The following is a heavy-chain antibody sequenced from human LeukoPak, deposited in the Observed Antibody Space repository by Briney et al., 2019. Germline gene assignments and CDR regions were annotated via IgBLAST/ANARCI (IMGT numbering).Heavy chain of an antibody. V-gene: IGHV4-39*01. CDR2: IYYTGGT. CDR3: ASGFDYYGSGSYSENWFDP. J-gene: IGHJ5*02. Sequence: PSETLSLNCTVSGGSIITSSYYWGWIRQPPGKGLQWIGNIYYTGGTHYNPSLKSRVTISVDTSKNQFSLKLSSVTAADTAVYYCASGFDYYGSGSYSENWFDPWGQGTLVTVSS. D-gene: IGHD3-10*01. CDR1: GGSIITSSYY.